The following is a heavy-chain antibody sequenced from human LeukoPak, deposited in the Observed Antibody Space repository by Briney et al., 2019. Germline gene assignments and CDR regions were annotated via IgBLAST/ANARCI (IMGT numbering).Heavy chain of an antibody. CDR2: IDWDDDK. CDR3: ARTPQYSSGWSLFDY. CDR1: GFSLNTSGMC. J-gene: IGHJ4*02. D-gene: IGHD6-19*01. Sequence: SGAALVKPTQTLTLTCTFSGFSLNTSGMCVSWIRQPPGKALEWLARIDWDDDKYYSTSLKTRLTISKDTFKNHVVLTLTNMDPVDTATYYCARTPQYSSGWSLFDYWGQGTLVTVSS. V-gene: IGHV2-70*11.